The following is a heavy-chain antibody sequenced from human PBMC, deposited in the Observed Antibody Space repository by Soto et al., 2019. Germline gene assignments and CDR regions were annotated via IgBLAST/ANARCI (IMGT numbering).Heavy chain of an antibody. CDR2: ISYGGSNT. CDR3: AIDRELTMRSFDY. V-gene: IGHV3-30-3*01. Sequence: QVQLVESGGGGVQPGRSLRLSCAASGFTFSNYSIHWVRQAPGKGLEWVAVISYGGSNTYYADSVKGRFTISSDKSDNTLYLQINSLRIEDTAVYYCAIDRELTMRSFDYWGQGTLVTGSS. CDR1: GFTFSNYS. D-gene: IGHD3-22*01. J-gene: IGHJ4*02.